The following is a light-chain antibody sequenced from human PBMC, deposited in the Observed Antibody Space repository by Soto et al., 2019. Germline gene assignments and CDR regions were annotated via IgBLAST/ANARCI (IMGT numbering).Light chain of an antibody. CDR2: AAS. Sequence: DIPMTQSPSSLSASVGDRVTITCRASESIARHLNWYQQKPGKATKLLIYAASSLQNGVPSRFRGGGSGTDFTLTISNLQPEDFATYYCQQTYTALSITFGQGTRLEIK. V-gene: IGKV1-39*01. J-gene: IGKJ5*01. CDR3: QQTYTALSIT. CDR1: ESIARH.